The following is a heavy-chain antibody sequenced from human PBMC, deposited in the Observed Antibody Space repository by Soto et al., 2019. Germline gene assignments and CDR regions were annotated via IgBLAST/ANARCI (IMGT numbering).Heavy chain of an antibody. Sequence: GGSLRLSCAASGFTFSSYSMNWVRQAPGKGLEWVSYISSSSSTIYYADSVKGRFTISRDNAKNSRYLQMNSLRAEDTAVYYCARDHQYYDFWSIELLEYYYYYYMDVWGKGTTVTVSS. V-gene: IGHV3-48*01. D-gene: IGHD3-3*01. CDR3: ARDHQYYDFWSIELLEYYYYYYMDV. CDR2: ISSSSSTI. J-gene: IGHJ6*03. CDR1: GFTFSSYS.